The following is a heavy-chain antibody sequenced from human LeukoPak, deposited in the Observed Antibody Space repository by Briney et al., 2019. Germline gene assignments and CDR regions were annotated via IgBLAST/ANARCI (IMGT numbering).Heavy chain of an antibody. CDR1: GGSFSGYY. V-gene: IGHV4-34*01. CDR3: ARGRSSSWYYYYYYGMDV. CDR2: INHSGST. D-gene: IGHD6-13*01. Sequence: SETLSLTCAVYGGSFSGYYWSWIRQPPGKGLEWIGEINHSGSTNYNPSLKSRVTISVETSNNQISLKLSSVTAADTAVYYCARGRSSSWYYYYYYGMDVWGQGATVTVSS. J-gene: IGHJ6*02.